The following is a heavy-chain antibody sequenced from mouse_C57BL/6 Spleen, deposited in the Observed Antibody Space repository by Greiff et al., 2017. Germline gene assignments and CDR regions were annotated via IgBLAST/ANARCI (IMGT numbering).Heavy chain of an antibody. CDR2: ISGGGGNT. J-gene: IGHJ2*01. D-gene: IGHD1-1*01. V-gene: IGHV5-9*01. CDR1: GFTFSSYT. Sequence: EVMLVESGGGLVKPGGSLKLSCAASGFTFSSYTMSWVRQTPEKRLEWVATISGGGGNTYYPDSVKGRFTISRDNAKNTLYLQMSSLRSEDTALYYCARHLLPFDYWGQGTTLTVSS. CDR3: ARHLLPFDY.